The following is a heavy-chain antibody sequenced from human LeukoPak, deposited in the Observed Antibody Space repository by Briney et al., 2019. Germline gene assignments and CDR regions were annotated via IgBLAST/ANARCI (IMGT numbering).Heavy chain of an antibody. CDR3: AKGFYDNSASGVFDI. D-gene: IGHD3-22*01. CDR1: GFTFSSFA. Sequence: GGSLRLSCAASGFTFSSFATSWVRQAPGKGLEWVSGISASGGSTYYADSVKGRFTISRDNSKNTLYLQMNSLRAEDTAVYYSAKGFYDNSASGVFDIWGQGTMVTVSS. J-gene: IGHJ3*02. CDR2: ISASGGST. V-gene: IGHV3-23*01.